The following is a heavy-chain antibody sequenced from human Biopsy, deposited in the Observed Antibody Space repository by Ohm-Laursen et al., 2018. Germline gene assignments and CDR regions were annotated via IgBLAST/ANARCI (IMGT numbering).Heavy chain of an antibody. CDR3: ATELLPPGVGGPWLDS. Sequence: SLRLSCAAPGFTFSSYGMSWVRQAPGKGLEWVSAITDSGGSTFYADSVKGRFTISRDNSKNTLYLQMSSLRAEDTAVYYCATELLPPGVGGPWLDSWGQGTPVTVSS. CDR2: ITDSGGST. V-gene: IGHV3-23*01. J-gene: IGHJ5*01. CDR1: GFTFSSYG. D-gene: IGHD3-16*01.